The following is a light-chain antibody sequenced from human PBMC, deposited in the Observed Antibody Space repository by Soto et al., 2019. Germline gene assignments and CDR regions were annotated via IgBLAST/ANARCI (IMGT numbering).Light chain of an antibody. CDR2: AVT. Sequence: QPVLTQPPSASGSPGQSVTISCTGTSSDVGGYDYVSWYQQHPGKAPKLMIYAVTKRPSGVPDRFSGSKSGNTASLTVSGLQAEDEADYYCSSYAGSGNFPDVFGTGTKLTVL. CDR1: SSDVGGYDY. CDR3: SSYAGSGNFPDV. J-gene: IGLJ1*01. V-gene: IGLV2-8*01.